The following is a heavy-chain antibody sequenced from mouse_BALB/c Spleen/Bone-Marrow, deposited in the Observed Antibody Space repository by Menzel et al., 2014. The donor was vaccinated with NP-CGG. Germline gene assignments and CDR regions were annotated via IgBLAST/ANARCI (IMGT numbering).Heavy chain of an antibody. V-gene: IGHV5-6-4*01. J-gene: IGHJ4*01. CDR1: GFTFSSYT. Sequence: EVNVVESGGGLVKPGGSLKLSCAASGFTFSSYTTSWVRQTPEKRLEWVATTSSGGSYTYYPDSVEGRFTISRDNAKNTLYLQMSSLKSEDTAMYYCTRDLYDGYYYYAMDYWGQGTSVTVSS. CDR2: TSSGGSYT. CDR3: TRDLYDGYYYYAMDY. D-gene: IGHD2-3*01.